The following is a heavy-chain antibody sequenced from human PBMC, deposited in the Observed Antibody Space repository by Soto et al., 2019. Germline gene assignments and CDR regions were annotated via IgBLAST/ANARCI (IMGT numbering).Heavy chain of an antibody. CDR3: ARTTVTTNYYHYYMDV. CDR1: SDSISSSNW. Sequence: SETLSLTCAVSSDSISSSNWWSWVRQPPGKGLEWIGEIYHSGSTNYNPSLKGRVTISVDKSKNQFSLSLSSVTAADTAVYYCARTTVTTNYYHYYMDVWGKGTTVTVSS. J-gene: IGHJ6*03. D-gene: IGHD4-17*01. CDR2: IYHSGST. V-gene: IGHV4-4*02.